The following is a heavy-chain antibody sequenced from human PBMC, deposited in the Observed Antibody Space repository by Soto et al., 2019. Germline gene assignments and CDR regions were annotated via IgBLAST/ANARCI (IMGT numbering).Heavy chain of an antibody. Sequence: EAQLLESGGGLVKPGGSLRLSCAASGFTFSTYSMNWVRQATGQGLEWVSSISSSRGYRSYADSLKGRFTISRDNAKNSPYLQMDRLRAEDTAVYYCARGRSINANMDYWGQGTRVTVSS. CDR1: GFTFSTYS. V-gene: IGHV3-21*01. J-gene: IGHJ4*02. CDR3: ARGRSINANMDY. CDR2: ISSSRGYR. D-gene: IGHD2-2*01.